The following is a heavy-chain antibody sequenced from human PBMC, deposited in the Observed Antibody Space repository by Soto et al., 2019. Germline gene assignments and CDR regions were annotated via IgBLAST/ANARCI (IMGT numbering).Heavy chain of an antibody. V-gene: IGHV3-30-3*01. J-gene: IGHJ4*02. Sequence: GESLKISCAASGFTFSSYAMHWVRQAPGKGLEWVAVISYDGSNKYYADSVKGRFTISRDNSKNTLYLQMNSLRAEDTAVYYCARDGYYYDSSGYYGEGLDYWGQGTLVTVSS. CDR2: ISYDGSNK. CDR3: ARDGYYYDSSGYYGEGLDY. CDR1: GFTFSSYA. D-gene: IGHD3-22*01.